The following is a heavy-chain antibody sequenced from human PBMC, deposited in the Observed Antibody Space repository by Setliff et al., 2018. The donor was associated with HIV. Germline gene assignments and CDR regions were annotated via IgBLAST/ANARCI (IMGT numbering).Heavy chain of an antibody. CDR2: TSYDGYDK. CDR1: GFLFSSYG. V-gene: IGHV3-30*19. Sequence: GGSLRLSCAASGFLFSSYGMHWVRQAPGKGLEWVAVTSYDGYDKYYADSVKGRFTISRDNSRSTVYVQMNSLRAEDTAVYFCARDRGDSYYDFWSNYAHFDYWGQGTLVTVSS. J-gene: IGHJ4*02. CDR3: ARDRGDSYYDFWSNYAHFDY. D-gene: IGHD3-3*01.